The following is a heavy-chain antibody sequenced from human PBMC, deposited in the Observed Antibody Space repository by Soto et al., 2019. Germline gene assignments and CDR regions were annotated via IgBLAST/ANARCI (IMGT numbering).Heavy chain of an antibody. CDR2: IYWNDDK. Sequence: QITLKESGPTLMTPTQTLTLTCTFSGFSLSTTGVGLAWIRQPPGKALEWLALIYWNDDKRYSPSLASRLTITRDTSKNQVVLTMTDMDPVDTATYYCARRVIVTPGHHNWFDPGGQGTLVTVAS. D-gene: IGHD1-1*01. J-gene: IGHJ5*02. CDR3: ARRVIVTPGHHNWFDP. V-gene: IGHV2-5*01. CDR1: GFSLSTTGVG.